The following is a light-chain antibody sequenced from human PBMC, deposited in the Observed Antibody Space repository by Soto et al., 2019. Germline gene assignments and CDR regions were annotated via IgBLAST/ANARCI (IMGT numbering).Light chain of an antibody. V-gene: IGLV2-11*01. CDR3: CSYAGNYLRV. CDR1: SSDVGGYNY. J-gene: IGLJ2*01. Sequence: QSALTQPRSVSGSPGQSVTVSCTGTSSDVGGYNYVSWYQQHPGKAPKLMIYDVSKRPSGVPDRFSGSKSGNTASLTISGLQAEDEADYYCCSYAGNYLRVFGGGTKLTVL. CDR2: DVS.